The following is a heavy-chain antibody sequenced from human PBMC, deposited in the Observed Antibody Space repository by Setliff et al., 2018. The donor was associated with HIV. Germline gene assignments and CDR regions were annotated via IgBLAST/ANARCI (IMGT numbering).Heavy chain of an antibody. D-gene: IGHD5-18*01. CDR1: GFTFSSYE. J-gene: IGHJ4*02. CDR3: AKGFRPVDTALVSGPTY. Sequence: GGSLRLSCAASGFTFSSYEMNWVRQTPEKGLEWVSIITSGGSTYYADSAKGRFIISRDNSQNTLYLQMNSLRADDTAIYYCAKGFRPVDTALVSGPTYWGQGIRVTVSS. CDR2: ITSGGST. V-gene: IGHV3-23*01.